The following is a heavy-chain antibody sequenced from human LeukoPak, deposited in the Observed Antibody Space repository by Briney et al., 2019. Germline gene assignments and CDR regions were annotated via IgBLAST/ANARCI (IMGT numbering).Heavy chain of an antibody. CDR1: GFTFSSYS. CDR2: ISSSSSTI. J-gene: IGHJ4*02. Sequence: GGSLRLSCAASGFTFSSYSMNWVRQAPGKGPEWVSYISSSSSTIYYADSVKGRFTISRDNAKNSLYLQMNSLRAEDTAVYYCAPSPPRSYRPPPDYWGQGTLVTVSS. D-gene: IGHD3-16*02. CDR3: APSPPRSYRPPPDY. V-gene: IGHV3-48*04.